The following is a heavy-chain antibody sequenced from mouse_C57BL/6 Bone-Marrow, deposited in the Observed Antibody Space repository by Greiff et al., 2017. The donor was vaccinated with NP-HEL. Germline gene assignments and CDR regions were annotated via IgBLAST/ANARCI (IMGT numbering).Heavy chain of an antibody. CDR2: ISSGSSTI. V-gene: IGHV5-17*01. CDR1: GFTFSDYG. J-gene: IGHJ2*01. Sequence: EVQGVESGGGLVKPGGSLKLSCAASGFTFSDYGMHWVRQAPEKGLEWVAYISSGSSTIYYADTVKGRFTITRDNAKNTLFLQMTSLRSEDTAMYYCAKSYDGYFLYYFDYWGQGTTLTVSS. CDR3: AKSYDGYFLYYFDY. D-gene: IGHD2-3*01.